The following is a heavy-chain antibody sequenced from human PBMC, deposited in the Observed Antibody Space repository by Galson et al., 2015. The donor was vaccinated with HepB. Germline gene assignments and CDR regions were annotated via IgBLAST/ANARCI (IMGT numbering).Heavy chain of an antibody. J-gene: IGHJ6*02. CDR1: EFILSMYW. CDR2: IKEDGSEK. V-gene: IGHV3-7*05. D-gene: IGHD3-10*01. CDR3: ARVKRGEWYSFYYYGMDV. Sequence: SLILSCAASEFILSMYWMNWVRQAPGKGLEWVANIKEDGSEKNYVVSVKGRFPIPRDNAKNSLYLQMNSLRAEDTAIYYCARVKRGEWYSFYYYGMDVWGQGTTVTVSS.